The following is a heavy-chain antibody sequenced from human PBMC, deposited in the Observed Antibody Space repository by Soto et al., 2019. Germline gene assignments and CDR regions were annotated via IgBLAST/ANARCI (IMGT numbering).Heavy chain of an antibody. CDR2: IKSKTDGGTT. CDR3: TTDLLYYYDSSGWQSFDY. Sequence: EVQLVESGGGLVKPGGSLRLSCAASGFTFSNAWMSWVRQAPGKGLEWVGRIKSKTDGGTTDYAAPVKGRFTISRDYSKNTLYLQMNSLKTEDTAVYYCTTDLLYYYDSSGWQSFDYWGQGTLVTVSS. J-gene: IGHJ4*02. CDR1: GFTFSNAW. D-gene: IGHD3-22*01. V-gene: IGHV3-15*01.